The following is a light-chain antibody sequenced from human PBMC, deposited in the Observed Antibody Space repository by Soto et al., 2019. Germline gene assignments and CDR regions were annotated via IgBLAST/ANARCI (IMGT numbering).Light chain of an antibody. Sequence: DIVMTQSPEYLAGSLGERATINCKSSQSVLYTPNAKNYLAWYQQKPGTAPRLLIYHASTLESGVPSRFSGSGSGTEFTLTISSLQPDDFATYYCQQYNSYSFGQGTKVDIK. J-gene: IGKJ1*01. CDR3: QQYNSYS. CDR1: QSVLYTPNAKNY. V-gene: IGKV1-5*01. CDR2: HAS.